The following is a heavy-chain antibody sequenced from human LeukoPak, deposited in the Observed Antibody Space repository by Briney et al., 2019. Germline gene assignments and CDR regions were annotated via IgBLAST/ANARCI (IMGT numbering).Heavy chain of an antibody. D-gene: IGHD5-12*01. CDR1: GFTFSSYA. Sequence: GRSLRLSCAASGFTFSSYAMHWVRQAPGKGLEWVAVISYDGSNKYYADSVKGRFTISRDNSKNTLYLQMNSLRAEDTAVYYCARDLVAGGMDVWGQGTTVTVSS. CDR3: ARDLVAGGMDV. J-gene: IGHJ6*02. V-gene: IGHV3-30*04. CDR2: ISYDGSNK.